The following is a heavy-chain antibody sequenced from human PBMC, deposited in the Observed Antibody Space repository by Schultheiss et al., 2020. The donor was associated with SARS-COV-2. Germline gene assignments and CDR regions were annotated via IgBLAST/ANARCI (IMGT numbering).Heavy chain of an antibody. CDR2: ISSSSSYI. CDR1: GFTFSSYW. CDR3: ARVNSVNTFDY. Sequence: GGSLRLSCAASGFTFSSYWMHWVRQAPGKGLEWVSSISSSSSYIYYADSVKGRFTISRDNAKNSLYLQMNSLRAEDTAVYYCARVNSVNTFDYWGQGTLVTVSS. J-gene: IGHJ4*02. V-gene: IGHV3-21*01. D-gene: IGHD2/OR15-2a*01.